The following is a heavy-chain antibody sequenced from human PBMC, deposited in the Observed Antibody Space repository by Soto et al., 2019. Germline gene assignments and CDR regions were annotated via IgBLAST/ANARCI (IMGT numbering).Heavy chain of an antibody. CDR2: MNPNSGNT. CDR3: ARANACTNGVCYFIRYYYYYMDV. J-gene: IGHJ6*03. V-gene: IGHV1-8*01. Sequence: ASVKVSCKASGYTFTSYDINWVRQATGQGLEWMGWMNPNSGNTGYAQKFQGRVTMTRNTSISTAYMELSSQRSEDTAVYYCARANACTNGVCYFIRYYYYYMDVWGKGTTVTVSS. D-gene: IGHD2-8*01. CDR1: GYTFTSYD.